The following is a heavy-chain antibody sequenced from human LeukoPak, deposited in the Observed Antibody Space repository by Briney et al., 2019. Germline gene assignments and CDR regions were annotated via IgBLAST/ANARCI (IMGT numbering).Heavy chain of an antibody. CDR3: ARGGRGSAAVVAPRSFDI. CDR2: TYTGGNS. J-gene: IGHJ3*02. CDR1: GFTVSSIH. D-gene: IGHD3-22*01. V-gene: IGHV3-53*01. Sequence: GGSLRLSCAASGFTVSSIHMVWVRQTPGKGLEWVSVTYTGGNSYYADSVKGRFIISRDISKNTLYLQMNSLRAEDSALYYCARGGRGSAAVVAPRSFDIWGQGTMVTVSS.